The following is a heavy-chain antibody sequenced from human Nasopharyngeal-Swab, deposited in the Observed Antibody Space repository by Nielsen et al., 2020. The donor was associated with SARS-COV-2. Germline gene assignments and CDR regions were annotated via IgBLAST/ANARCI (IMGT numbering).Heavy chain of an antibody. J-gene: IGHJ4*02. Sequence: ASVKVSCKVSGYTLTELSMHWVRQAPGKGLEWMGGFDPEDGETIYAQKFQGRVTMTEDTSTDTAYMELSSLRSEDTAVYYCATGVAAAGRTHFVDYWGQGTLVTVSS. V-gene: IGHV1-24*01. CDR2: FDPEDGET. CDR3: ATGVAAAGRTHFVDY. CDR1: GYTLTELS. D-gene: IGHD6-13*01.